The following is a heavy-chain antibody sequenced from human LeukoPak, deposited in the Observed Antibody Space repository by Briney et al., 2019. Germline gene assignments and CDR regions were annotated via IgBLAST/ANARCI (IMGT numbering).Heavy chain of an antibody. CDR2: IYSGGST. V-gene: IGHV3-53*01. J-gene: IGHJ3*02. CDR1: GFTVSSNY. D-gene: IGHD3-10*01. CDR3: ARAQIPEYYYGSGPGSFAFDI. Sequence: GGSLRLSCAASGFTVSSNYMSWVRQAPGKGLEWVSVIYSGGSTYYADSVKGRFTISRDNSKNTLYLQMNSLRAEDTAVYYCARAQIPEYYYGSGPGSFAFDIWGQGTMVTVSS.